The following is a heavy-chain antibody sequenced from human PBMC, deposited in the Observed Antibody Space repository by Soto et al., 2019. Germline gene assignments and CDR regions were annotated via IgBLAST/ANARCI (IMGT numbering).Heavy chain of an antibody. D-gene: IGHD3-10*01. CDR1: GFTFSSYG. CDR3: AKELLAMVRGVIAYMDV. J-gene: IGHJ6*03. Sequence: PGGSLRLSCAASGFTFSSYGMHWVRQAPGKGLEWVAVISYDASNKYYADSVKGRFTISRDNSKNTLYLQMNSLRAEDTAVYYCAKELLAMVRGVIAYMDVWGKGTTVTVSS. V-gene: IGHV3-30*18. CDR2: ISYDASNK.